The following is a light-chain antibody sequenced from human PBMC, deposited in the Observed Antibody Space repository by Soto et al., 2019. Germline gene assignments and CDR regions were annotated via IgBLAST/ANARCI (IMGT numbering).Light chain of an antibody. CDR3: QQYKSFSLT. J-gene: IGKJ4*01. V-gene: IGKV1-5*03. Sequence: DIQMTQSPSTLSASVGDRVTITCRASQSINNWLAWYQQKPGKAPKLLIYKTSDLESGVPSRFSGSGSGTEFSLTISSLQPDDFATYYCQQYKSFSLTFGGGTRVEAK. CDR2: KTS. CDR1: QSINNW.